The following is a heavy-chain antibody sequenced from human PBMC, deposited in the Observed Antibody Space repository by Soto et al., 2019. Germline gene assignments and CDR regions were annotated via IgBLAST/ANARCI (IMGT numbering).Heavy chain of an antibody. D-gene: IGHD5-12*01. CDR2: INPNSGGT. CDR3: ARRSRGYSGYDQDLDY. CDR1: GYTFTGYY. Sequence: ASVKVSCKASGYTFTGYYMHWVRQAPGQGLEWMGWINPNSGGTNYAQKFQGRVTMTRDTSISTAYMELSRLRSDDTAVYYCARRSRGYSGYDQDLDYWGQGTLVTVSS. J-gene: IGHJ4*02. V-gene: IGHV1-2*02.